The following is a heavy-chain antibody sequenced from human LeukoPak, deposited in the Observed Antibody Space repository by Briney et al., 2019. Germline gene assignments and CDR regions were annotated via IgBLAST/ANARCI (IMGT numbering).Heavy chain of an antibody. CDR3: ARGPLGDHKGDAFDI. V-gene: IGHV4-59*01. D-gene: IGHD2-21*02. CDR2: VYYSGST. J-gene: IGHJ3*02. Sequence: SETLSLTCTASGGSIKSGYWSWIRQPPGKGLEYIGYVYYSGSTNYNPSLKSRVNMSVDASKSRFSLKLSSVTAADTAVYYCARGPLGDHKGDAFDIWGLGTMVVVSS. CDR1: GGSIKSGY.